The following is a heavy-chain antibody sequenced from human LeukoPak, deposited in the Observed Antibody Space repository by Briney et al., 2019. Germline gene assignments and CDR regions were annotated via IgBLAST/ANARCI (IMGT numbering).Heavy chain of an antibody. J-gene: IGHJ5*02. CDR2: IYSSGST. D-gene: IGHD2/OR15-2a*01. Sequence: PSETLSLICAVSGGAMSNSYWSWIRQPAGKGLEWIGRIYSSGSTNYNPSLKSRVTMSIDTSTNQFSLKLTSVTAADTGIYYCGRDPNRSTWDQGILVTVSS. CDR3: GRDPNRST. CDR1: GGAMSNSY. V-gene: IGHV4-4*07.